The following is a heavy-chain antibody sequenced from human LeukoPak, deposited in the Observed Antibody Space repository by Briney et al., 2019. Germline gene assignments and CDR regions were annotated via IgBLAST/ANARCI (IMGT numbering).Heavy chain of an antibody. D-gene: IGHD3-10*01. Sequence: PSETLSLTCTVSGDCISTSNSYWGWIRQPPGKALEWIGSIYYSGSTYYNPSLKSRVTISVDTSKNQFSLKLSSVTAADTAVYYCARSYGSGSPDAFDIWGQGTMVTVSS. V-gene: IGHV4-39*07. J-gene: IGHJ3*02. CDR1: GDCISTSNSY. CDR3: ARSYGSGSPDAFDI. CDR2: IYYSGST.